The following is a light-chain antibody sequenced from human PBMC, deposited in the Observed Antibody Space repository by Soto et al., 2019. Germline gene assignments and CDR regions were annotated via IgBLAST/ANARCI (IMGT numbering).Light chain of an antibody. CDR2: GVS. Sequence: VMTQAPATLSVSPGDTATLSCRSSQNVHINLAWYQQKPGQAPTLLIYGVSARAPGVPARFSGTGSGTEFTLTIRNLQSEDFGVYYCQQYETWPRTFGQGTK. CDR3: QQYETWPRT. CDR1: QNVHIN. J-gene: IGKJ2*01. V-gene: IGKV3-15*01.